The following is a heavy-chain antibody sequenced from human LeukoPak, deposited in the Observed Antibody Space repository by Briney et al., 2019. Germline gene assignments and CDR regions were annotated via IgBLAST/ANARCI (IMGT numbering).Heavy chain of an antibody. CDR2: LWYDGHNR. Sequence: SLRPSCAASGFTSTSYDTHWVRHPPGEGLGGVVVLWYDGHNRYYAVSVRGRFTISRDNSKNTLYLEMNSLRGEDRAVYYCARESAAGMCDYWGRGTLVSV. D-gene: IGHD6-13*01. CDR1: GFTSTSYD. V-gene: IGHV3-33*01. J-gene: IGHJ4*02. CDR3: ARESAAGMCDY.